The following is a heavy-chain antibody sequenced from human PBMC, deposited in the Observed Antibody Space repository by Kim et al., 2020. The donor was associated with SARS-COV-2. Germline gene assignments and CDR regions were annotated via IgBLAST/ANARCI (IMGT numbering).Heavy chain of an antibody. J-gene: IGHJ4*02. V-gene: IGHV5-51*01. Sequence: SFQGQVTISADKSISTAYLQWSSLKASDTAMYYCARGRERIQLWLEFDYWGQGTLVTVSS. CDR3: ARGRERIQLWLEFDY. D-gene: IGHD5-18*01.